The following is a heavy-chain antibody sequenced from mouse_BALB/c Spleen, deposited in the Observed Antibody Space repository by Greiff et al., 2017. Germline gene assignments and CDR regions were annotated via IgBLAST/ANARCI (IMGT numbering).Heavy chain of an antibody. CDR1: GYSFTSYW. CDR3: ARRTGTNAMDY. CDR2: IDPSDSET. J-gene: IGHJ4*01. Sequence: QVQLQQSGPQLVRPGASVKISCKASGYSFTSYWMHWVKQRPGQGLEWIGMIDPSDSETRLNQKFKDKATLTVDKSSSTAYMQLSSPTSEDSAVYYCARRTGTNAMDYWGQGTSVTVSS. D-gene: IGHD4-1*01. V-gene: IGHV1S127*01.